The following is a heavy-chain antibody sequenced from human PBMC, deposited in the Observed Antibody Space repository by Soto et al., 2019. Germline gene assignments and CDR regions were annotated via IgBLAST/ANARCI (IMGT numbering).Heavy chain of an antibody. V-gene: IGHV4-34*01. CDR2: INHSGST. D-gene: IGHD2-15*01. J-gene: IGHJ6*03. Sequence: SETLSLTCAVYGGSFSGYYWSWIRQPPGKGLEWIGEINHSGSTNYNPSLKSRVTISVDTSKNQFSLKLSSVTAADTAVYYCARGTKDIVVVVAATQITYYYYYYMDVWGKGTTVTVSS. CDR3: ARGTKDIVVVVAATQITYYYYYYMDV. CDR1: GGSFSGYY.